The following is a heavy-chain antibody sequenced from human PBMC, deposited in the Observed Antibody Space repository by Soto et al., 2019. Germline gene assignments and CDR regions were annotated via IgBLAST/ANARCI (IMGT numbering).Heavy chain of an antibody. V-gene: IGHV1-18*01. CDR3: ARDKPDYGDYDY. J-gene: IGHJ4*02. Sequence: ASLKVSCKASGYTFTSYGISWVRQAPGQGLEWMGWISAYNGNTNYAQKLQGRVTMTTDTSTSTAYMELRSLRSDDTAVYYCARDKPDYGDYDYWGQGTLVTVSS. D-gene: IGHD4-17*01. CDR2: ISAYNGNT. CDR1: GYTFTSYG.